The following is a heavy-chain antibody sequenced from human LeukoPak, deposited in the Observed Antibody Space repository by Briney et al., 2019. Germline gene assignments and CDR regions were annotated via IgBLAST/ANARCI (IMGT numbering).Heavy chain of an antibody. CDR1: GFTFSSYG. Sequence: GGSLRLSCAASGFTFSSYGMHWVRQAPGKGLEWVAVISYDGSNKYYADSVKGRFTISRDNSKNTLYLQMNSLRAEDTAVYYCAKDSVGFGGPEYYFDYWGQGTLVTVSS. CDR2: ISYDGSNK. CDR3: AKDSVGFGGPEYYFDY. J-gene: IGHJ4*02. D-gene: IGHD3-10*01. V-gene: IGHV3-30*18.